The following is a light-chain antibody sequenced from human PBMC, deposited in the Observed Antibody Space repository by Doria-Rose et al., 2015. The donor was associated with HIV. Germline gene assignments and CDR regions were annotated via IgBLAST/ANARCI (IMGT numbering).Light chain of an antibody. Sequence: TQSPLSLSVTPGQPASISCRSSQSLVNSDGKTYLYWYLQKPGQSPQLLIYEVYNHFSGVPDRFSGSGSGTDFTLKISRVEPEDFGVYYCMQTILLPFTFGPGTTVDIK. CDR2: EVY. CDR3: MQTILLPFT. J-gene: IGKJ3*01. V-gene: IGKV2D-29*02. CDR1: QSLVNSDGKTY.